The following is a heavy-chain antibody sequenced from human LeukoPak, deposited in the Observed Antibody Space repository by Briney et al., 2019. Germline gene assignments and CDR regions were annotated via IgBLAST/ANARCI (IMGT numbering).Heavy chain of an antibody. V-gene: IGHV3-30*02. CDR1: GFNFSSDG. J-gene: IGHJ4*02. D-gene: IGHD4-17*01. CDR3: AKDLGYGDYADFDY. CDR2: IRYDGSNK. Sequence: GGSLRLSCAGSGFNFSSDGLHWVRQAPGKGLEWVAFIRYDGSNKYYADSVKGRFTISRDNSKNTLYLQMNSLRAEDTAVYYCAKDLGYGDYADFDYWGQGTLVTVSS.